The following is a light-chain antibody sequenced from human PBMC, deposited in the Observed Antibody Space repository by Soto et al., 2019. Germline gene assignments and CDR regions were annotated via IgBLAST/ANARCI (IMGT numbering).Light chain of an antibody. J-gene: IGLJ1*01. CDR3: QSYDSRLTGFYV. Sequence: QSVLTQPPSVSGAPGQRVTISCTGSSSNIGADYDVHWYQQLPGTARKLLISRNSNRPSGVPDRFSGSKSGTSASLAITGHQAEDEADYYCQSYDSRLTGFYVFGSGTKLTVL. V-gene: IGLV1-40*01. CDR1: SSNIGADYD. CDR2: RNS.